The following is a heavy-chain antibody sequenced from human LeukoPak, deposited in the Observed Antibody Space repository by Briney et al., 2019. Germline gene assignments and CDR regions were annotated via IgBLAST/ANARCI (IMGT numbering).Heavy chain of an antibody. D-gene: IGHD3-22*01. J-gene: IGHJ3*02. CDR2: IYYSGST. Sequence: SETLSLTCTVSGGSISSSSYYWGWIRQPPGKGLEWIGSIYYSGSTYYNPSLKSRVTISVDTSKNQFSLKLSSVTAADTAVYYCAREKKNNYYDSSGYQAGAFDIWPRDNGHRLF. V-gene: IGHV4-39*02. CDR1: GGSISSSSYY. CDR3: AREKKNNYYDSSGYQAGAFDI.